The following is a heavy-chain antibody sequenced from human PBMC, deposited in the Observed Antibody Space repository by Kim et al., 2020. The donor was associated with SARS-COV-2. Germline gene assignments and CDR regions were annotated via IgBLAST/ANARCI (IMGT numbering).Heavy chain of an antibody. V-gene: IGHV1-18*01. J-gene: IGHJ4*02. Sequence: ASVKVSCKASGYSFTSYGITWVRQAPGQGLEWVGWISAYNGNTHYAQNFQGRVTMTTDTSTSTAYMELRSLRSDDTAVYYCARVPYDSSGYYGDYWGQGTLVTVSS. CDR1: GYSFTSYG. D-gene: IGHD3-22*01. CDR3: ARVPYDSSGYYGDY. CDR2: ISAYNGNT.